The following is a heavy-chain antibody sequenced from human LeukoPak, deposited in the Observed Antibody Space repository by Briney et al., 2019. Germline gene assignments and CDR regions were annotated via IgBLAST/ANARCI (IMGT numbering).Heavy chain of an antibody. J-gene: IGHJ4*02. CDR2: INHRGIT. V-gene: IGHV4-34*01. D-gene: IGHD3-22*01. Sequence: SETLSLTCTVSGGSISSYYWSWIRQPPGKGLEWIGEINHRGITNYAPSLKGRVTISVDTSKSRFSLNVTSVTAADTAVYFCARGLTYYYDSTSYAFDSWGQGALVTVSS. CDR1: GGSISSYY. CDR3: ARGLTYYYDSTSYAFDS.